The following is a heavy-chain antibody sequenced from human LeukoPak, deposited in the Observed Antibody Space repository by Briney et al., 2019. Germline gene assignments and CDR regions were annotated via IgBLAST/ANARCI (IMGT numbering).Heavy chain of an antibody. CDR2: IYYSGST. J-gene: IGHJ4*02. D-gene: IGHD6-19*01. CDR3: ARVGYSSVDFDY. Sequence: PSETLSLTCTVSGGSISSYYWSRIRQPPGKGLEWIGYIYYSGSTNYNPSLKSRVTISVDASKNQFSLKLSSVTAADTAVYYCARVGYSSVDFDYWGQGTLVTVSS. CDR1: GGSISSYY. V-gene: IGHV4-59*01.